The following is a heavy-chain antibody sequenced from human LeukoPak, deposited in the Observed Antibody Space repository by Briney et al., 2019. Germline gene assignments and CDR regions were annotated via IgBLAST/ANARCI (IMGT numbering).Heavy chain of an antibody. CDR1: GVCIRNYY. CDR2: IYISGNT. J-gene: IGHJ5*02. D-gene: IGHD6-13*01. CDR3: ARGGSSWNNWFDP. Sequence: PSETLTLTCNVSGVCIRNYYWSWIRQPAGGGLEWIGRIYISGNTNYNPSLKSRVTMSLDTSKNQFSLNLNSVTAADTAVYYCARGGSSWNNWFDPWGQGTLVTVSS. V-gene: IGHV4-4*07.